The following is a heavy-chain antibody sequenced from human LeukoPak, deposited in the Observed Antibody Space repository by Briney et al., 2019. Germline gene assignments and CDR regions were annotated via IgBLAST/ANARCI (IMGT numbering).Heavy chain of an antibody. CDR2: IKSKTDGGTT. D-gene: IGHD2-21*02. Sequence: PGASLRLSCAASGFIFSNYAMSWVRQAPGKGLEWVGRIKSKTDGGTTDYAAPVKGRFTISRDDSKNTLFLQMNSLKTEDTAVYYCATAPYGEVTADYWGQGTLVTVSS. CDR3: ATAPYGEVTADY. V-gene: IGHV3-15*01. CDR1: GFIFSNYA. J-gene: IGHJ4*02.